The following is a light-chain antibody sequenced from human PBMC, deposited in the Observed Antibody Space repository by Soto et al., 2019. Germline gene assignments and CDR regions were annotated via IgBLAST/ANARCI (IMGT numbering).Light chain of an antibody. CDR2: AAS. CDR3: QQANSFPIT. Sequence: DIPMTQSPSSVSASVGDTVTITCRASQGISVWLAWYQQKPGKAPKVLIYAASSLQSGVPSRFSGSGSGTDFTLTISSLQPEDFATYYCQQANSFPITFGQGTRLEIK. V-gene: IGKV1-12*01. J-gene: IGKJ5*01. CDR1: QGISVW.